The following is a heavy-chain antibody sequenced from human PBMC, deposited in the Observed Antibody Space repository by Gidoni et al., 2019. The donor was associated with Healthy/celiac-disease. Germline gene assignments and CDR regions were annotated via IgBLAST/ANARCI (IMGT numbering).Heavy chain of an antibody. CDR1: GFTFSSYA. Sequence: GLVQPGGSLRLPCAASGFTFSSYAMRWVRQAPGKGLEWVSAISGSGGSTYYASSVKGRFTISRDNSKDTLYLQMNSLRAEDTAVYYCAKEEVVTAILSAFDIWGQGTMVTVSS. CDR3: AKEEVVTAILSAFDI. V-gene: IGHV3-23*01. D-gene: IGHD2-21*02. J-gene: IGHJ3*02. CDR2: ISGSGGST.